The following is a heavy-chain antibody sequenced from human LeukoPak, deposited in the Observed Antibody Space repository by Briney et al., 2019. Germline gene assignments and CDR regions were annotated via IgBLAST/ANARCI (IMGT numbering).Heavy chain of an antibody. CDR3: TTGSSDGYEW. CDR2: ITSDGRAT. CDR1: GMTFSNYW. J-gene: IGHJ4*02. V-gene: IGHV3-74*01. D-gene: IGHD5-18*01. Sequence: GGSLRLSCAASGMTFSNYWMHWVRQAPGQGLVWVSLITSDGRATVYADSVKGRFTISRDSGKSPLYLQMNSLRAEDSVLYYCTTGSSDGYEWWGQGSVVTVS.